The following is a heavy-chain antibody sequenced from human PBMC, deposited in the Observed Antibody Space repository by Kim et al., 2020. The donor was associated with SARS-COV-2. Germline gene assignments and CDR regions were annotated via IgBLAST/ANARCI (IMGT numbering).Heavy chain of an antibody. D-gene: IGHD1-26*01. Sequence: PSLKSRVTISLDTSKTHFSLKLTSVTAADTAVYFCARGYYTGTYTNWFDPWGQGILVTVSS. J-gene: IGHJ5*02. CDR3: ARGYYTGTYTNWFDP. V-gene: IGHV4-61*03.